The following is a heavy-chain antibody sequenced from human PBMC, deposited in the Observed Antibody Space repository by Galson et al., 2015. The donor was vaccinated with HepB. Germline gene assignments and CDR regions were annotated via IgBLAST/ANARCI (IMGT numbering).Heavy chain of an antibody. Sequence: SVKVSCKASGYTFTSYGISWVRQAPGQGLEWMGWIVVGSGNTNYAQKFQERVTITRDMSTSTAYMELSSLRSEDTAVYYCAGSSYMYSSGWSSYGMDVWGQGTTVTVSS. CDR3: AGSSYMYSSGWSSYGMDV. CDR2: IVVGSGNT. D-gene: IGHD6-19*01. CDR1: GYTFTSYG. J-gene: IGHJ6*02. V-gene: IGHV1-58*02.